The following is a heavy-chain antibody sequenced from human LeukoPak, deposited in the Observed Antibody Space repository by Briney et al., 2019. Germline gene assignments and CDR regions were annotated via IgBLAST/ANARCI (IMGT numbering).Heavy chain of an antibody. D-gene: IGHD3-22*01. CDR3: AKDSSGYYYGPLDS. CDR1: GFTFSSYA. V-gene: IGHV3-23*01. J-gene: IGHJ5*01. CDR2: ISGSGGST. Sequence: GGSLRLSCAASGFTFSSYAMSWVRQAPGKGLEWVSRISGSGGSTYHADSVKGRCTISRDNSNNTLYLQMNNLRAEDTAVYYCAKDSSGYYYGPLDSWGHGTLVTGSS.